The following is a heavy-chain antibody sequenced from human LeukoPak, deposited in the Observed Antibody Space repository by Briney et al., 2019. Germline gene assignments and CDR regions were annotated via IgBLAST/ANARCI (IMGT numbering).Heavy chain of an antibody. CDR1: GFTFSSYA. J-gene: IGHJ4*02. CDR3: ARGCGGDCYPFRDY. Sequence: PGVSLRLSCAASGFTFSSYAMNWVRQAPGKGLEWVSSISSSSSYTYYADSMKGRFTISRDNAKNSLYLQMSSLSAEDTAVYYCARGCGGDCYPFRDYWGQGTLVTVSS. D-gene: IGHD2-21*02. V-gene: IGHV3-21*06. CDR2: ISSSSSYT.